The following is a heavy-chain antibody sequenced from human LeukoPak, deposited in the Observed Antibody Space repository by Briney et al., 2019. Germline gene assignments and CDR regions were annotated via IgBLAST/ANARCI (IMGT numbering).Heavy chain of an antibody. J-gene: IGHJ3*02. CDR1: GFTFSSYE. D-gene: IGHD1-26*01. V-gene: IGHV3-74*01. CDR2: IYSDGSRT. Sequence: GSLRLSCAASGFTFSSYEMNWVRQGPGKGLVWVSRIYSDGSRTTYADSVKGRFTISGDNAKNTLYLQMNSLRAEDTAVYYCARSGRGGAFDIWGHGTMVTVSS. CDR3: ARSGRGGAFDI.